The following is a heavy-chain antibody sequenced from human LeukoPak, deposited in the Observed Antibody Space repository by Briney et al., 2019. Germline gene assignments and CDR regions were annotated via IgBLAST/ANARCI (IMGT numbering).Heavy chain of an antibody. J-gene: IGHJ4*02. V-gene: IGHV3-30-3*01. CDR3: ARDFPSGIAVAYYFDY. Sequence: GGSLRLSCAASGFTFSSYAMHWVRQAPGKGLEGVAVISYDGSNKYYADSVKGRFTISRDNSKNTLYLQMNSLRAEDTAVYYCARDFPSGIAVAYYFDYWGQGTLVTVSS. CDR2: ISYDGSNK. D-gene: IGHD6-19*01. CDR1: GFTFSSYA.